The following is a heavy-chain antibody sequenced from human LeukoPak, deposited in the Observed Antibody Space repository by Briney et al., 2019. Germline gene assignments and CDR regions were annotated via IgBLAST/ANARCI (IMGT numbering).Heavy chain of an antibody. CDR2: IYTSGST. J-gene: IGHJ4*02. Sequence: SETLSLTCTVSGGSISSGSYYWRWIRQPAGKGLEWIGRIYTSGSTNYNPSLKSRVTISVDTSKNQFSLKLSSVTAADTAVYYCARQASHLDYWGQGTLATVSS. CDR3: ARQASHLDY. CDR1: GGSISSGSYY. V-gene: IGHV4-61*02. D-gene: IGHD2-2*01.